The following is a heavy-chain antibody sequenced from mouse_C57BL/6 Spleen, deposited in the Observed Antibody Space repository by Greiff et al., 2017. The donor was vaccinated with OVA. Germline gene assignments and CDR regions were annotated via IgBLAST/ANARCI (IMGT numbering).Heavy chain of an antibody. CDR3: ARSYTAQATASWFAY. CDR1: GYSFTDYN. Sequence: VQLQQSGPELVKPGASVKISCKASGYSFTDYNMNWVKQSNGKSLEWIGVINPNYGTTSYNQKFKGKATLTVDQSSSTADMQLNSLTSEDSAVYYCARSYTAQATASWFAYWGQGTLVTVSA. D-gene: IGHD3-2*02. J-gene: IGHJ3*01. CDR2: INPNYGTT. V-gene: IGHV1-39*01.